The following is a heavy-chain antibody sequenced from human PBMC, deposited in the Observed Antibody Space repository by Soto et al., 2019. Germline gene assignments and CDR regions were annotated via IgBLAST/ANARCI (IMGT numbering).Heavy chain of an antibody. CDR1: GDMFRNSA. J-gene: IGHJ6*02. CDR3: ARARLSNGDPNIYFFYGLDV. V-gene: IGHV1-69*01. D-gene: IGHD3-10*01. Sequence: QVQSVQSGAEVKRPGSSVKVSCKASGDMFRNSAFSWVRQAPGQGLAWMGVIIPLFRKTDVAQKFQGRVNFTADESTSSLYMEVSSLTSEDTAVYYCARARLSNGDPNIYFFYGLDVWGQGTTITVSS. CDR2: IIPLFRKT.